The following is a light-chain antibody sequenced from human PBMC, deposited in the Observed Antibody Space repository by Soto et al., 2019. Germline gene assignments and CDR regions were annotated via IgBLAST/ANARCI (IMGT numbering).Light chain of an antibody. CDR3: QQFLYLPPT. Sequence: EIVLTQSPATLSLSPGERATLSCRASQSVSSYLAWYQQKPGQAPRLLISGASTRATGIPARFSGSGSGTDFTLTISSLQAEDVAVYYCQQFLYLPPTFGGGTKVDVK. CDR2: GAS. V-gene: IGKV3-11*01. CDR1: QSVSSY. J-gene: IGKJ4*01.